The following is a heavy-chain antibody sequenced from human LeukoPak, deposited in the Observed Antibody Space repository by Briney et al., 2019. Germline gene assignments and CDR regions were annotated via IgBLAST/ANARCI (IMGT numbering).Heavy chain of an antibody. CDR2: INPNSGGT. CDR3: ARGYSYGLNAFDI. D-gene: IGHD5-18*01. Sequence: ASVKVSCKASGYTFTGYYMHWVRQAPGQGLEWMGWINPNSGGTNYAQKFQGRVTMTRDTSISTAYMELSSLRSEDMAVYYCARGYSYGLNAFDIWGQGTMVTVSS. CDR1: GYTFTGYY. J-gene: IGHJ3*02. V-gene: IGHV1-2*02.